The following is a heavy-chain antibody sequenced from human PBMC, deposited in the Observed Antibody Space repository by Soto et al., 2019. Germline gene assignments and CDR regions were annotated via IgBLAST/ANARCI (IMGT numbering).Heavy chain of an antibody. CDR1: GGSISSSSYY. Sequence: SETLSLTCTVSGGSISSSSYYWGWIRQPPGKGLEWIGSIYYSGSTYYSPSLKSRVTISVDTSKNQFSLKLSSVTAADTAVYYCARIGRDYYGMDVWGQGTTVT. J-gene: IGHJ6*02. V-gene: IGHV4-39*01. CDR2: IYYSGST. D-gene: IGHD3-3*01. CDR3: ARIGRDYYGMDV.